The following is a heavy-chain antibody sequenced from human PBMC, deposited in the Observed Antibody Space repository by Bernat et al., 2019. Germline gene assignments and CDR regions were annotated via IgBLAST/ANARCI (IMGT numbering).Heavy chain of an antibody. CDR3: VKDRSHQTRYGMAV. CDR2: ISWNSGNI. Sequence: EVQLVESGGGLVQPGRSLTLSCAASGFTFDDYAMHWVRQAPGKGLEWVSGISWNSGNIGYADSVKGRFTISRDNAKSSLSLQMNSLRAEDTALYYCVKDRSHQTRYGMAVWRQGTTVIVSS. CDR1: GFTFDDYA. V-gene: IGHV3-9*01. J-gene: IGHJ6*02.